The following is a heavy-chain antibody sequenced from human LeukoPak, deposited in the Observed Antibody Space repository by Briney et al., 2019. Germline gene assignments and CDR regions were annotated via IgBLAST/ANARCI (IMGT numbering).Heavy chain of an antibody. Sequence: ASVKVSCKASGGTFSSYAISWVRQAPGQGLEWMGGIIPIFGTANYAQKFQGRVTITADESTSTAYMELSSLRSEDTAVYYCARLYYYDSSGYYYEDWFDPWGQGTLVTVSS. CDR1: GGTFSSYA. CDR3: ARLYYYDSSGYYYEDWFDP. J-gene: IGHJ5*02. D-gene: IGHD3-22*01. CDR2: IIPIFGTA. V-gene: IGHV1-69*13.